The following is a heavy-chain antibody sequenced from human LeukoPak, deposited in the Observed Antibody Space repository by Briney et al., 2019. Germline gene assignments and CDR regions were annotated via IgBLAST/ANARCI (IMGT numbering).Heavy chain of an antibody. Sequence: SGGSLRLSCAASGFTFSTYIMNWVRQAPGKGLEWVSSISSSSDYIYYVDSVKGRFTISRDNAKNSLYLQMNSLRAEDTAVYYCARGNIKFDYWGQGTLATVSS. V-gene: IGHV3-21*01. J-gene: IGHJ4*02. CDR2: ISSSSDYI. CDR3: ARGNIKFDY. CDR1: GFTFSTYI.